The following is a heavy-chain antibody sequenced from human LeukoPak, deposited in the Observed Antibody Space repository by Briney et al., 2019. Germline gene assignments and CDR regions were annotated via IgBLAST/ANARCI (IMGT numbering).Heavy chain of an antibody. D-gene: IGHD1-26*01. V-gene: IGHV3-33*01. CDR1: GFTFSSCG. J-gene: IGHJ5*01. Sequence: QTGGSLRLSCAASGFTFSSCGMHWVRQAPGKGLEWVAVIWYDGSNKYYADSVKGRFTISRDNSKNTLYLQMNSLRAEDTAVYYCARETGATYTYVSDSWGQGTLVTVSS. CDR3: ARETGATYTYVSDS. CDR2: IWYDGSNK.